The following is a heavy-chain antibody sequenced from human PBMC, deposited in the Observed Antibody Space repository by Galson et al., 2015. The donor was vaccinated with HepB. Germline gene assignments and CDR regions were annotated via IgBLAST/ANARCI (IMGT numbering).Heavy chain of an antibody. D-gene: IGHD3-10*01. CDR2: INTNTGNP. J-gene: IGHJ4*02. V-gene: IGHV7-4-1*02. CDR3: ARAHHGAALQDELWFGESDY. Sequence: SVKVSCKASGYTFTSYAMNWVRQAPGQGLEWMGWINTNTGNPTYVQGFTGRFVFSLDTSVSTAYLQISSLKAEDTAVYYCARAHHGAALQDELWFGESDYWGQGTLVTVSS. CDR1: GYTFTSYA.